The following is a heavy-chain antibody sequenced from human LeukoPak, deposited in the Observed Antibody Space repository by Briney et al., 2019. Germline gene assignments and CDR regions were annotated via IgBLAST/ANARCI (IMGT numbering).Heavy chain of an antibody. V-gene: IGHV3-48*04. CDR2: ISSSSSSI. J-gene: IGHJ1*01. Sequence: GGSLRLSCAASGFTFSTYNVNWVRQAPGKGLEWVSYISSSSSSIYYADSVKGRFTISRDNAKNSLYLQMNSLRAEDTALYYCAKDIGGSYRRKYFQHWGQGTLVTVSS. D-gene: IGHD1-26*01. CDR3: AKDIGGSYRRKYFQH. CDR1: GFTFSTYN.